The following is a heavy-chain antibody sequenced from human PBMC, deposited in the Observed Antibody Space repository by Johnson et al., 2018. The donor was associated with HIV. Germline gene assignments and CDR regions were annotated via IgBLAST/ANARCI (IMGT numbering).Heavy chain of an antibody. V-gene: IGHV3-30*03. CDR3: ARDFSSSSNAFDI. CDR1: GFTVSSNY. J-gene: IGHJ3*02. D-gene: IGHD6-6*01. CDR2: ISYDGSNK. Sequence: QVQLVESGGGLVQPGGSLRLSCAASGFTVSSNYMSWVRQAPGKGREGVAVISYDGSNKYSADSVKGRFTISRDNSKNSLFLQMNSLRAEDTAVYYCARDFSSSSNAFDIWGQGTMVTVSS.